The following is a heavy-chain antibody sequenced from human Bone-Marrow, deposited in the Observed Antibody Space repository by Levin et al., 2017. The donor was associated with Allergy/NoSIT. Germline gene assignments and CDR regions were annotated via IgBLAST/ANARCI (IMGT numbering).Heavy chain of an antibody. CDR1: GFTFSSFA. CDR2: ISGGGGTT. V-gene: IGHV3-23*01. J-gene: IGHJ4*02. CDR3: AKATIAVPAIYDY. D-gene: IGHD6-19*01. Sequence: PGGSLRLSCAASGFTFSSFAMGWVRQAPGKGLEWVSSISGGGGTTYYTDSAQGRFTISRDNSKNTLFLQMNSLRAEDTAVYYCAKATIAVPAIYDYWGQGTLVTVSA.